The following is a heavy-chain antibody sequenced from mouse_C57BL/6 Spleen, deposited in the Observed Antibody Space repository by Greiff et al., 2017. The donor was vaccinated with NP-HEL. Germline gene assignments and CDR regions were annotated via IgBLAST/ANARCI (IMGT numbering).Heavy chain of an antibody. J-gene: IGHJ4*01. V-gene: IGHV1-82*01. D-gene: IGHD2-1*01. CDR1: GYAFSSSW. CDR2: IYPGDGDT. CDR3: ARSRGNYLWYAMDY. Sequence: QVQLQQSGPELVKPGASVKISCKASGYAFSSSWMNWVKQRPGKGLEWIGRIYPGDGDTNYNGKFKGKATLTADKSSSTAYMQLSSLTSEDSAVYFCARSRGNYLWYAMDYWGQGTSVTVSS.